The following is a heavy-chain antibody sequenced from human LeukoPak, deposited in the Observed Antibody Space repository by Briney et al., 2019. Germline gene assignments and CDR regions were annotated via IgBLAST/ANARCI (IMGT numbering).Heavy chain of an antibody. CDR2: ISSSGSTI. CDR3: AELGITMIGGV. J-gene: IGHJ6*03. D-gene: IGHD3-10*02. V-gene: IGHV3-48*03. CDR1: GFTFINYA. Sequence: GGPLRLSCAASGFTFINYAISWVRQAPGKGLEWVSYISSSGSTIYYADSVKGRFTISRDNAKNSLYLQMNSLRAEDTAVYYCAELGITMIGGVWGKGTTVTISS.